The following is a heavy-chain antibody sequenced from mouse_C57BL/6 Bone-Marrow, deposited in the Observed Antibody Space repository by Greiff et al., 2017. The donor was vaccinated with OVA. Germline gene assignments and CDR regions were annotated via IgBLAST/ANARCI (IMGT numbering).Heavy chain of an antibody. CDR2: IRNKANGYTT. D-gene: IGHD4-1*02. CDR3: ARPTFYYYAMDY. V-gene: IGHV7-3*01. J-gene: IGHJ4*01. Sequence: EVKLMESGGGLVQPGGSLSLSCAASGFTFTDYYMSWVRQPPGKALEWLGFIRNKANGYTTEYSASVKGRFTISRDNSQSILYLQMNALRAEDSATYYCARPTFYYYAMDYWGQGTSVTVSS. CDR1: GFTFTDYY.